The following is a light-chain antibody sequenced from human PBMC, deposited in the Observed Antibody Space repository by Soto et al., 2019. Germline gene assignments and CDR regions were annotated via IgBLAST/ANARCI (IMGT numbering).Light chain of an antibody. CDR3: QQYDSSPRLT. CDR2: GAS. V-gene: IGKV3-20*01. CDR1: QNLSSSY. Sequence: EIVLTQSPGTLSLSPGDRATLSCRASQNLSSSYLAWYQQKLGQAPRLLIYGASSRATGIPDRFSGSVFGTDFILTISRLEPEDFAVYYCQQYDSSPRLTFGGGTKVEIK. J-gene: IGKJ4*01.